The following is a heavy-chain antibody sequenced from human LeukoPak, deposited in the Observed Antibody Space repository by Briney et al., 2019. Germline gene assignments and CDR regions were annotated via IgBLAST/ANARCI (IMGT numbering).Heavy chain of an antibody. D-gene: IGHD1-26*01. CDR2: ISYDGSNK. V-gene: IGHV3-30*18. CDR3: ANEEPFDY. J-gene: IGHJ4*02. Sequence: GRSLRLSCAASGFTFSSYGMHWVRQAAGKGMEWVAVISYDGSNKYYADSVKGRFTISRDNSKNTLYLQMNSLRAEDTAVYYCANEEPFDYWGQGTLVTVSS. CDR1: GFTFSSYG.